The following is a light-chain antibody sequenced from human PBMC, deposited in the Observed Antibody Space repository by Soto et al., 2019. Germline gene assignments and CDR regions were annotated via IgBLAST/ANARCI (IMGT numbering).Light chain of an antibody. CDR1: QSIASSY. V-gene: IGKV3-20*01. J-gene: IGKJ5*01. Sequence: EIVLTQSPGTLSLSPGERATLSCRASQSIASSYLAWYQQKPGQPPRLLLYRTFNRATGIPDRFSGSGSGTDFTLTISRLEPEDFAVYYCHHYGGSPITFGQGTRLDIK. CDR2: RTF. CDR3: HHYGGSPIT.